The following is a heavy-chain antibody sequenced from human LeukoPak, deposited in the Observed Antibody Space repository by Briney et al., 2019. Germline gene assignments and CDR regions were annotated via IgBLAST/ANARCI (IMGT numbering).Heavy chain of an antibody. CDR3: ARRYYYYGMDV. Sequence: PGGSLRLSCAASGFTFSNAWMSWVRQAPGKGLEWVANIKQDGSEKYYVDSVKGRYTISRDNAKNSLYLQMNSLRAEDTAVYYCARRYYYYGMDVWGQGTTVTVSS. CDR1: GFTFSNAW. CDR2: IKQDGSEK. V-gene: IGHV3-7*01. J-gene: IGHJ6*02.